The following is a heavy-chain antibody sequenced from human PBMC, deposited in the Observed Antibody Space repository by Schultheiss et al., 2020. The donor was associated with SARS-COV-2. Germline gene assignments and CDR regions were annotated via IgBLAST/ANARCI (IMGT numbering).Heavy chain of an antibody. CDR3: TTDLIVGATEDAFDI. Sequence: GGSLRLSCAASGFTFSSYAMSWVRQAPGKGLEWVSAISGSGGSTYYADSVKGRFTISRDNSKNTLYLQMNSLRAEDTAVYYCTTDLIVGATEDAFDIWGQGTMVTVSS. CDR2: ISGSGGST. V-gene: IGHV3-23*01. D-gene: IGHD1-26*01. J-gene: IGHJ3*02. CDR1: GFTFSSYA.